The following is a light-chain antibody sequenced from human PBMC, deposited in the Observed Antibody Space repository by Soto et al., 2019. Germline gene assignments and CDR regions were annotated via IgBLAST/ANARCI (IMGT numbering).Light chain of an antibody. Sequence: DIQMTQSPSSLSASVGDRVAITCRASQGIRNDLGWYQQKPGKAPKRLIYAASSLQSGVPSRFSGSGSGTEFTLTISSLQPDDFATYYCQQYINGWTFGQGTKVDIK. V-gene: IGKV1-17*01. CDR1: QGIRND. CDR2: AAS. J-gene: IGKJ1*01. CDR3: QQYINGWT.